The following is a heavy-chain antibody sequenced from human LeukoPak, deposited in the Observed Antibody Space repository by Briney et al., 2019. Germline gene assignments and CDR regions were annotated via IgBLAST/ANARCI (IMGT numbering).Heavy chain of an antibody. CDR3: ARGDSSGYYDY. Sequence: GGSLRLSCAASGFTFSSYAMHWVRQAPGKELEWVAVISYDGSNKYYADSVKGRFTISRDNSKNTLYLQMNSLRAEDTAVYYCARGDSSGYYDYWGQGTLVTVSS. CDR2: ISYDGSNK. V-gene: IGHV3-30-3*01. CDR1: GFTFSSYA. D-gene: IGHD3-22*01. J-gene: IGHJ4*02.